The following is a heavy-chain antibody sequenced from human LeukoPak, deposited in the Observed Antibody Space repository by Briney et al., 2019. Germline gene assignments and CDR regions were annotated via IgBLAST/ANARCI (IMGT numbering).Heavy chain of an antibody. D-gene: IGHD3-3*01. CDR3: TREWLLSHYYGMDV. V-gene: IGHV3-49*03. CDR2: IRSKAYGGTT. J-gene: IGHJ6*02. Sequence: GGSQRLSCAASGFTFSTYSMNWFRQAPGKGLEWVGFIRSKAYGGTTEYAASVKGRFTISRDDSKSIAYLQMNSLKTEDTAVYYCTREWLLSHYYGMDVWGQGTTVTVSS. CDR1: GFTFSTYS.